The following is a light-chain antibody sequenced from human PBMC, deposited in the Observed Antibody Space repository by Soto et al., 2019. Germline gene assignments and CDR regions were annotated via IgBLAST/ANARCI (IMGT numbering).Light chain of an antibody. V-gene: IGLV2-8*01. Sequence: QSALTQPPSASGSLGQSVTISCSGASSDTGGYNYVAWYQQHPGKAPKLIIYEVNKRPSGVPDRFSGSKSGNTASLTVSGLQPEDEADYSCSSYAGGNDLLFGGGTQLTVL. CDR3: SSYAGGNDLL. CDR1: SSDTGGYNY. CDR2: EVN. J-gene: IGLJ2*01.